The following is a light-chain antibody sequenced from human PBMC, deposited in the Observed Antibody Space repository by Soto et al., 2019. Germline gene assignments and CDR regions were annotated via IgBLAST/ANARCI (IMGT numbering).Light chain of an antibody. CDR2: AAS. CDR3: QQYYSYPLT. V-gene: IGKV1-8*01. Sequence: AIRMTQSPSSLSASTGARVTITCRASQGISSYLAWYQQKPGKAPKLLIYAASTLQSGVPSRFSGSGSGTEFTLTIRCLQSEDFATYYCQQYYSYPLTFGGGTKVELK. CDR1: QGISSY. J-gene: IGKJ4*01.